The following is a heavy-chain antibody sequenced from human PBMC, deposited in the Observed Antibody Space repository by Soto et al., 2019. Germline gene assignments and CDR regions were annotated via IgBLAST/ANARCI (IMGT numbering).Heavy chain of an antibody. CDR2: INPNSGGT. V-gene: IGHV1-2*04. CDR3: AREYSSGWYDY. D-gene: IGHD6-19*01. Sequence: SVEVSSEASGYGYTGDYMHWVRQAPGQGLEWMGWINPNSGGTNYAQKFQGWVTMTRDTSISTAYMELSRLRSDDTAVYYCAREYSSGWYDYWGQGTLVTVSS. CDR1: GYGYTGDY. J-gene: IGHJ4*02.